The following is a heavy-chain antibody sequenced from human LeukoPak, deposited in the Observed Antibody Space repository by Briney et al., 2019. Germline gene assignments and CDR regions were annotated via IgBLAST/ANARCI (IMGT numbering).Heavy chain of an antibody. CDR1: GFTFSSYA. J-gene: IGHJ4*02. Sequence: GGSLRLSCAASGFTFSSYAMSWVRQAPGKGLEWVSTISGSGGNTYYADSVKGRFTISRDNSKNTLYLQMNSLRAEDTAVYYCASSRSVAGMDYWGQGTLVTVSS. CDR3: ASSRSVAGMDY. V-gene: IGHV3-23*01. D-gene: IGHD6-19*01. CDR2: ISGSGGNT.